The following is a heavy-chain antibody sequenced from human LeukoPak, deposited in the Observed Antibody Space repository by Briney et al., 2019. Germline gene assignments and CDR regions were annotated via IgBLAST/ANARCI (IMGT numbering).Heavy chain of an antibody. CDR1: GYTFTSYG. CDR2: ISAYNGNT. J-gene: IGHJ4*02. Sequence: VASVKVSCKASGYTFTSYGISWVRQAPGQGLEWMGWISAYNGNTNYAQKLQGRVTMTTDTSTSTAYMELRSLRAEDTAVYYCARDTGVFYYHKIFDYWGQGTLVTVSS. V-gene: IGHV1-18*01. D-gene: IGHD3-22*01. CDR3: ARDTGVFYYHKIFDY.